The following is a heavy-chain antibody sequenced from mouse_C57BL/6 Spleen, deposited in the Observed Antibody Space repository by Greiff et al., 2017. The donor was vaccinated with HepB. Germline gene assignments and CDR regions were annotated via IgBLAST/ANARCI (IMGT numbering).Heavy chain of an antibody. D-gene: IGHD1-1*01. V-gene: IGHV5-6*01. Sequence: EVKLMESGGDLVKPGGSLKLSCAASGFTFSSYGMSWVRQTPDKRLEWVATISSCGSYTYYPDSVKGRFTISRDNAKNTLYLQMSSLKSEDTAMYYCARSTVGFDYWGQGTTLTVSS. CDR1: GFTFSSYG. CDR3: ARSTVGFDY. J-gene: IGHJ2*01. CDR2: ISSCGSYT.